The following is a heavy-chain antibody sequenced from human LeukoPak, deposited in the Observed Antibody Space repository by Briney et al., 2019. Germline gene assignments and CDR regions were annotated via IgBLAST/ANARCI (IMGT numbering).Heavy chain of an antibody. Sequence: GGSLRLSCAASGFTFSSYAMSWVGQAPGRGLEWVSAISGSGGSTYYADSVRGRFTISRDNSKNTLYLQMSSLRAEDAAIYYCAKDSRGNYVAWLDPWGQGTLVSVSS. CDR3: AKDSRGNYVAWLDP. J-gene: IGHJ5*02. V-gene: IGHV3-23*01. CDR1: GFTFSSYA. CDR2: ISGSGGST. D-gene: IGHD4-11*01.